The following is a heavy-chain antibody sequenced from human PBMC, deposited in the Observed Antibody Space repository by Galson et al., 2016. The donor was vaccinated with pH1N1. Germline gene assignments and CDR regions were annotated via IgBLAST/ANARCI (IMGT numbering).Heavy chain of an antibody. J-gene: IGHJ4*02. CDR2: FYDSGSTT. D-gene: IGHD1-1*01. V-gene: IGHV4-38-2*01. CDR1: GDSITSGYY. Sequence: LTCAVSGDSITSGYYWGWIRQAPGRGLEWIGSFYDSGSTTYYKSSLKSRVAISVDTSKNQFSLRLSSMTAADTAVYYCAKMARTSGPDSEYYFDFWGQGMLVTVSS. CDR3: AKMARTSGPDSEYYFDF.